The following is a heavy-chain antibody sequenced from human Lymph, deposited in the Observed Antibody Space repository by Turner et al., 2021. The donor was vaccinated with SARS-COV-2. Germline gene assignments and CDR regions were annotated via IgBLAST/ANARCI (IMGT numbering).Heavy chain of an antibody. CDR3: SRQSLNNWIDP. V-gene: IGHV4-59*01. D-gene: IGHD3-9*01. Sequence: QVQLQESGPSVMKHFETPTLPCTVPGGSLNNNYWSWTRQPPGKRLEWIWFIYGRGSTNFNPALKKGFTISVVTTENHFAPMLTSVTAADAATFYCSRQSLNNWIDPWGQGTMVTVSS. CDR2: IYGRGST. CDR1: GGSLNNNY. J-gene: IGHJ5*01.